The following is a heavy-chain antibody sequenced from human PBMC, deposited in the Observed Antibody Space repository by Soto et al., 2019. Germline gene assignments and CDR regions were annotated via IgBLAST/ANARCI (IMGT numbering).Heavy chain of an antibody. CDR3: ARSSGVGIYF. J-gene: IGHJ4*02. D-gene: IGHD6-19*01. CDR1: GFSFNTHG. CDR2: IWFDGSKK. V-gene: IGHV3-33*01. Sequence: QVQLVESGGGVVPPGTSLRLSCGASGFSFNTHGMHWVRQSPGKGLEWVAVIWFDGSKKYYEDSVTGRFRISRDNSRSALYLEMDSLRVEDTGVYFCARSSGVGIYFWGQGTLVTVSS.